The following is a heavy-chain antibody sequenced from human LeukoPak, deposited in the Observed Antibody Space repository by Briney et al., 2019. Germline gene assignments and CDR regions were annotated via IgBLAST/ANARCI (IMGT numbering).Heavy chain of an antibody. V-gene: IGHV1-69*05. CDR2: IIPIFGTA. Sequence: ASVKVSCKASGGAFSSSAISWVRQAPGQGLEWMGGIIPIFGTANYAQKFQGRVTITTDESTSTAYMELSSLRSEDTAVYYCAGVTMEKGLDYWGQGTLVTVSS. J-gene: IGHJ4*02. CDR3: AGVTMEKGLDY. D-gene: IGHD5-24*01. CDR1: GGAFSSSA.